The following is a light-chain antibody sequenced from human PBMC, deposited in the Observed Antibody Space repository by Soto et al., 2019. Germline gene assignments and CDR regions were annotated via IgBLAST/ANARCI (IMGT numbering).Light chain of an antibody. J-gene: IGKJ1*01. CDR2: GAS. Sequence: EIVMTQSPATLSVSPGERATLSCRASQSVSSNLAWYQQKPGQAPRLLIYGASTRATGIPARFSGSGSGTEFTLTISSLQSEDFAVYYCQQYNWGRTFGQGTKVEIK. CDR1: QSVSSN. CDR3: QQYNWGRT. V-gene: IGKV3-15*01.